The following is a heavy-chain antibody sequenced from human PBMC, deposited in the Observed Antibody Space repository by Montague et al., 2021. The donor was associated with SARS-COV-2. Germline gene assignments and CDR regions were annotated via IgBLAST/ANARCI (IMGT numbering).Heavy chain of an antibody. Sequence: SLRLSCAASGFNFGVYEMNWVRPTPGKGLEWVSYINGGSSVMYYADSVMGRFTISRDSAESSLYLQMNSLRAEDTAVYYCAPAVPVADDSWGQGTLVTVSS. CDR2: INGGSSVM. CDR1: GFNFGVYE. V-gene: IGHV3-48*03. CDR3: APAVPVADDS. J-gene: IGHJ5*02. D-gene: IGHD2-2*01.